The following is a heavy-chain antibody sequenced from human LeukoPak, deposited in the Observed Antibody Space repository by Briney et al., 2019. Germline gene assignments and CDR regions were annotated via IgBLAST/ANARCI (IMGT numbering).Heavy chain of an antibody. Sequence: RPSETLSLTCTVSGGSISSYYWSWIRQPPGKGLEWIGYIYYSGSTNYNPSLKSRVTISIDKSKNHFSLKLTSVTAADTAIYYCARDSYNWNVDAFDPWGQGTLVTVSS. D-gene: IGHD1-20*01. CDR1: GGSISSYY. V-gene: IGHV4-59*12. CDR3: ARDSYNWNVDAFDP. CDR2: IYYSGST. J-gene: IGHJ5*02.